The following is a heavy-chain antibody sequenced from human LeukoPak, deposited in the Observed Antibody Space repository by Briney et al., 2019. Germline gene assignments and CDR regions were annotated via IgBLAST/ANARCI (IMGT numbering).Heavy chain of an antibody. J-gene: IGHJ4*02. D-gene: IGHD2-21*02. Sequence: GGSLRLSCAASGFTFSSYAMHWVRQAPSKGLEWVAVISHDGSNRYYADSVKGRFTISRDNSKNTLYLQINSLRAEDTAVYYCARAAYCGGDCHSGYFDYWGQGTLVTVSS. CDR3: ARAAYCGGDCHSGYFDY. CDR1: GFTFSSYA. V-gene: IGHV3-30*04. CDR2: ISHDGSNR.